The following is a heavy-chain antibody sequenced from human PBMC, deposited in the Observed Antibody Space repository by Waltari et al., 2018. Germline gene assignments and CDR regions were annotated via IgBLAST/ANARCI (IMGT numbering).Heavy chain of an antibody. D-gene: IGHD3-16*01. V-gene: IGHV3-9*02. CDR2: INWNNGRI. CDR1: GFSSDDHA. Sequence: EVQLVESGGGLVQPGKSLRLSCEAAGFSSDDHAMHWVRQAPGKGLEWVSGINWNNGRIDYADSVKGRFTVSRDNAKNSLYLQMNSLRAEDSALYYCTRDIQAGGADVWGQGTTVTVSS. J-gene: IGHJ6*02. CDR3: TRDIQAGGADV.